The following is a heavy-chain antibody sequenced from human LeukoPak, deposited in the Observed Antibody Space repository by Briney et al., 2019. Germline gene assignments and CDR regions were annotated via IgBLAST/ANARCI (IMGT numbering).Heavy chain of an antibody. Sequence: SETLSLTCTVSGYSISSGYYWGWIRQPPGKGLEWIGSIYHSGSTYYNPSLKSRVTISVDTSKNQFSLKLSSVTAADTAVYYCARVRYYYDSSGYSGTFDYWGRGTLVTVSS. D-gene: IGHD3-22*01. V-gene: IGHV4-38-2*02. J-gene: IGHJ4*02. CDR2: IYHSGST. CDR3: ARVRYYYDSSGYSGTFDY. CDR1: GYSISSGYY.